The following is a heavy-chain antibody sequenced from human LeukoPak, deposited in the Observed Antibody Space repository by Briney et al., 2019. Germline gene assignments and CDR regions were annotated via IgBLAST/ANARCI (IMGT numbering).Heavy chain of an antibody. Sequence: SETVSLTCSVSGGSISSSSYYWGWIRQPPGKGLEWIGSIYYSGSTHYNPSLKSRATISVDTSKNQFSLKLSSVTAADTAVYYCAREIGSRNGYNLWGQGTLVTVSS. CDR3: AREIGSRNGYNL. CDR2: IYYSGST. CDR1: GGSISSSSYY. D-gene: IGHD5-24*01. V-gene: IGHV4-39*02. J-gene: IGHJ4*02.